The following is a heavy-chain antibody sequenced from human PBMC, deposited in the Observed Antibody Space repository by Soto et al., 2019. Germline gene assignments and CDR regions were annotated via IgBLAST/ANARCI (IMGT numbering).Heavy chain of an antibody. CDR3: AGVLRPFDP. D-gene: IGHD4-17*01. CDR2: INAYSGNT. V-gene: IGHV1-18*01. Sequence: QVQLVQSGAEVKKPGASVKVSCKASGYTFASYGISWVRQAPGQGLEWMGWINAYSGNTNYAQKLRGRVTMTTDTFTTTANTGHKSPRVDDSAIYYCAGVLRPFDPWGQGTLVTVSS. CDR1: GYTFASYG. J-gene: IGHJ5*02.